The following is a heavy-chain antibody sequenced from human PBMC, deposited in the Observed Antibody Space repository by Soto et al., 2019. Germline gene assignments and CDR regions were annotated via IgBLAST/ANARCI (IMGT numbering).Heavy chain of an antibody. Sequence: ASVKVSCKTSGYSFTGYYIPWVRQAPGQGLEWMGWINSNSGDTNYAQKFQGWVTMTRDTSISTAYMEVSRLRSDDSAVYYCAREHYGSGKVLDFWGQGTLVTVSS. D-gene: IGHD3-10*01. CDR2: INSNSGDT. CDR1: GYSFTGYY. V-gene: IGHV1-2*04. J-gene: IGHJ4*02. CDR3: AREHYGSGKVLDF.